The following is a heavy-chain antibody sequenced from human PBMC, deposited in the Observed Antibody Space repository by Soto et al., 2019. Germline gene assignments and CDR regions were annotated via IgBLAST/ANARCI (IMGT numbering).Heavy chain of an antibody. J-gene: IGHJ4*02. CDR1: GFTFSTYA. Sequence: EVQLLESGGGLVQPGGSLRLSCAASGFTFSTYAMSWVRQAPGKGLEWVSAISGSGGSTFYAGSVKGRFTISRDNSMNTLYLQMNSLRADDTAVYYCARDRDSSSWLFGDWGQGTLVTVSS. CDR2: ISGSGGST. D-gene: IGHD6-13*01. V-gene: IGHV3-23*01. CDR3: ARDRDSSSWLFGD.